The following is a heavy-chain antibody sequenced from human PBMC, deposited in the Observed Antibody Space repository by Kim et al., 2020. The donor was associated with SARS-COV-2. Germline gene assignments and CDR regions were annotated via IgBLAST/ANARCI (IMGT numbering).Heavy chain of an antibody. D-gene: IGHD4-17*01. CDR3: AGAMTTVTTGKKFDY. J-gene: IGHJ4*02. CDR1: GGSISSGGYY. Sequence: SETLSLTCTVSGGSISSGGYYWSWIRQHPGKGLEWIGYIYYSGSTYYNPSLKSRVTISVDTSKNQFSLKLSSVTAADTAVYYCAGAMTTVTTGKKFDYWDQRALVTV. CDR2: IYYSGST. V-gene: IGHV4-31*03.